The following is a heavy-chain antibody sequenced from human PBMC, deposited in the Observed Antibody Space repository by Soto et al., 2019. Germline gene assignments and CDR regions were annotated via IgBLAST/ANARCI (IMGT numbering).Heavy chain of an antibody. CDR2: ISSSSSYI. Sequence: GLSLRLSCAASGSTFSSYSMNWVRQAPGKGLEWVSSISSSSSYIYYADSVKGRFTISRDNAKNSLYLQMNSLRAEDTAVYYCARDLLRITMVRGVNYYYYGMDVWGQGTTVTVSS. J-gene: IGHJ6*02. CDR3: ARDLLRITMVRGVNYYYYGMDV. V-gene: IGHV3-21*01. CDR1: GSTFSSYS. D-gene: IGHD3-10*01.